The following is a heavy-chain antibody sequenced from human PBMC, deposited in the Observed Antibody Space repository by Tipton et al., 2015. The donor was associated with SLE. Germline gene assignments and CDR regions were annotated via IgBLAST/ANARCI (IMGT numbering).Heavy chain of an antibody. Sequence: SLRLSCAASGFTFSNYWMTWVRQAPGKGLEWVANINQDGREKWYVDSVKGRFTISRDNAKNTLALQMNSLRAEDTAVYYCAKEYNGYGMDVWGQGTLVTVSS. CDR2: INQDGREK. CDR1: GFTFSNYW. CDR3: AKEYNGYGMDV. V-gene: IGHV3-7*04. J-gene: IGHJ6*02. D-gene: IGHD1-1*01.